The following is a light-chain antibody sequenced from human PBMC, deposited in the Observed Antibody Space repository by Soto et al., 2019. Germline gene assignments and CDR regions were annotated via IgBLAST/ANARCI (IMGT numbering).Light chain of an antibody. J-gene: IGLJ2*01. CDR1: SSDIGGYNY. CDR2: DVS. Sequence: QSALTQPASVSGSPGQSITISCTGTSSDIGGYNYVSWYQQHPGKAPKLMIYDVSNRASGVSNRFSGSKSGNTASLTISGLQAEDEADYSCSSYTSSSARGVFGGGTKLTVL. CDR3: SSYTSSSARGV. V-gene: IGLV2-14*01.